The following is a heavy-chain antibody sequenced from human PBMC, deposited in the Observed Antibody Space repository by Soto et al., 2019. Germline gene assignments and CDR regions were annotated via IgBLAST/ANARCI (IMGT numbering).Heavy chain of an antibody. CDR3: ARDLGGWTDY. J-gene: IGHJ4*02. CDR1: GYTFTSYA. V-gene: IGHV1-3*01. Sequence: QVQLVQSGAEVKKPGASVKVSCKASGYTFTSYAMHWVRQAPGQRLEWMGWINAGNGNTKYSQKFQGRVTITRDTSASTAYMGLSSLGSEDTNVYYCARDLGGWTDYWGQGTLVTVSS. CDR2: INAGNGNT. D-gene: IGHD6-19*01.